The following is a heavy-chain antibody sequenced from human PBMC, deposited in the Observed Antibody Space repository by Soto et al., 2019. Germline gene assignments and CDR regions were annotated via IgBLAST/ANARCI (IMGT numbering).Heavy chain of an antibody. J-gene: IGHJ6*03. CDR2: ISAYNGNT. CDR3: ATAAEEPRDCYYYMDV. D-gene: IGHD1-26*01. V-gene: IGHV1-18*01. CDR1: GYTFTSYG. Sequence: GASVKVSCKASGYTFTSYGISWVRQAPGQGLEWMGWISAYNGNTNYAQKLQGRVTMTTDTSTSTAYMELRSLRSDDTAVYYCATAAEEPRDCYYYMDVWGKGTTVTVSS.